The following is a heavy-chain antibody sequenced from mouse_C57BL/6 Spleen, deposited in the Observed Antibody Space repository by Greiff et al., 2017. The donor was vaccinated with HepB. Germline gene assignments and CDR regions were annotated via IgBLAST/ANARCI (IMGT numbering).Heavy chain of an antibody. Sequence: EVKLVESGPGLVKPSQSLSLTCSVPGYSITSGYYWNWIRQFPGNKLEWMGYISYDGSNNYNPSLENRISITRDTSKNQFFLKLNSVTTEDTATYYCASGSSYWYFDVWGTGTTVTVSS. D-gene: IGHD1-1*01. V-gene: IGHV3-6*01. CDR2: ISYDGSN. CDR3: ASGSSYWYFDV. J-gene: IGHJ1*03. CDR1: GYSITSGYY.